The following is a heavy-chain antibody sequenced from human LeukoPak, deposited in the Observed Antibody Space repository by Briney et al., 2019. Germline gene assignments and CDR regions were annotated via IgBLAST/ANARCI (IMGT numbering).Heavy chain of an antibody. Sequence: EASVKVSCKASGYTFTSYYMHWVRQAPGQGLEWMGIINPSGGSTSYAQKFQGRVTMTRDTSTSTVYVELSSLRSEDTAVYYCARARRGYRHNNRVYYFDYWGQGTLVTVSS. D-gene: IGHD5-12*01. CDR3: ARARRGYRHNNRVYYFDY. CDR2: INPSGGST. J-gene: IGHJ4*02. V-gene: IGHV1-46*01. CDR1: GYTFTSYY.